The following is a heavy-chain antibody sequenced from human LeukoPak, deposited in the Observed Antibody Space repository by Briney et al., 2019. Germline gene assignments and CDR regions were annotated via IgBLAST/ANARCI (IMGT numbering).Heavy chain of an antibody. J-gene: IGHJ4*02. V-gene: IGHV3-64*01. CDR1: GFTFSIYA. D-gene: IGHD2-2*02. CDR3: ARENCDSTTCYKTIDY. CDR2: ITSNGGSA. Sequence: GGSLRLPCAASGFTFSIYAMHWVRQAPGKGLEYVSAITSNGGSAYYANSVKGRFTISRDNSKNTLYLQMGSLRAEDMAVYYCARENCDSTTCYKTIDYWGQGTLATVSS.